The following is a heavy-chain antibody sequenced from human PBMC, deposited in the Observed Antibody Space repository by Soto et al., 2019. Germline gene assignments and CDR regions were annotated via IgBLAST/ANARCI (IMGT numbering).Heavy chain of an antibody. CDR1: GGTFSSYA. CDR2: IIPIFGTA. J-gene: IGHJ4*02. D-gene: IGHD2-2*01. Sequence: QVQLVQSGAEVKKPGSSVKVSCKASGGTFSSYAISWVRQAPGQGLEWMGGIIPIFGTANYAQQFQGRVTITADESTSTADMELSSLRSEDTAVYYCASCILHLGYCSRHFDYWGQGTLVTVSS. CDR3: ASCILHLGYCSRHFDY. V-gene: IGHV1-69*01.